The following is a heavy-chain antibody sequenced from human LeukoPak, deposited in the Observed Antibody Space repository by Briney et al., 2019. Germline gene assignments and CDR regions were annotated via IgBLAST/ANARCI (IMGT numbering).Heavy chain of an antibody. D-gene: IGHD5-12*01. CDR1: GGSFSGYY. CDR2: INHSGST. CDR3: ARGLIVATTTNWFDY. Sequence: KPSEALSLTCAVYGGSFSGYYWSWIRQPPGKGLEWIGEINHSGSTNYNPSLKSRVTISVDTSKNQFSLKLSSVTAADTAVYYCARGLIVATTTNWFDYWGQGTLVTVSS. V-gene: IGHV4-34*01. J-gene: IGHJ4*02.